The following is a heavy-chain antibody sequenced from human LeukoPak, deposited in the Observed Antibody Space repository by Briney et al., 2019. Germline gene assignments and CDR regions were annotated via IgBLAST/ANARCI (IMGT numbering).Heavy chain of an antibody. CDR1: GFTFSDYY. V-gene: IGHV3-11*04. J-gene: IGHJ6*03. CDR3: ARLSESQYYYYYYMDV. Sequence: GGSLRLSCAASGFTFSDYYMSWIRQAPGKGLEWVSYISSSGSTIYYADSVKGRFTISRDNAKNSLYLQMNSLRAEDTAVYYCARLSESQYYYYYYMDVWGKGTTVTVSS. CDR2: ISSSGSTI.